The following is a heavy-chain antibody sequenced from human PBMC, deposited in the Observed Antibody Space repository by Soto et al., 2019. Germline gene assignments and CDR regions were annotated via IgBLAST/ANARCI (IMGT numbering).Heavy chain of an antibody. CDR2: IYQSGST. J-gene: IGHJ4*02. CDR3: ARDRNPSSGYYYFDY. D-gene: IGHD3-22*01. Sequence: SQTLSLTCAVSGYSISSNYYWGWIRQPPGKGLEWIGSIYQSGSTYYNPSLKSRVTISVDTSKNQFSLKLSSVTAADTAVYYCARDRNPSSGYYYFDYWGQGTLVTVSS. V-gene: IGHV4-38-2*02. CDR1: GYSISSNYY.